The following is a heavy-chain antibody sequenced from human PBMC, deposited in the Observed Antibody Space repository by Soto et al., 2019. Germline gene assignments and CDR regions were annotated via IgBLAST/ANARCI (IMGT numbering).Heavy chain of an antibody. D-gene: IGHD5-18*01. CDR1: GGSISSFY. CDR3: ARVVRYSYGFDY. Sequence: SETLSLTCTVSGGSISSFYWSWIRQPPGKGLEWIGYIYYSGSTNYNPSLKSRVTISVDTSKNQFSLKLSSVTAADTAVYYCARVVRYSYGFDYWGQGTLVTVSS. CDR2: IYYSGST. J-gene: IGHJ4*02. V-gene: IGHV4-59*01.